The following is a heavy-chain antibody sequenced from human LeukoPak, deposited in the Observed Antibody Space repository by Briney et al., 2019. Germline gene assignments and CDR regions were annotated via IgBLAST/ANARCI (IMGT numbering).Heavy chain of an antibody. CDR1: GGSFSGYY. D-gene: IGHD5-18*01. CDR3: ARLRGYSYGYHNY. V-gene: IGHV4-34*01. CDR2: INHSGST. Sequence: SETLSLTCAVYGGSFSGYYWSWIRQPPGKGLEWIGEINHSGSTNYNPSVKSRVTISVDTSKNQFSLKLSSVTAADTAVYYCARLRGYSYGYHNYWGQGTLVTVSS. J-gene: IGHJ4*02.